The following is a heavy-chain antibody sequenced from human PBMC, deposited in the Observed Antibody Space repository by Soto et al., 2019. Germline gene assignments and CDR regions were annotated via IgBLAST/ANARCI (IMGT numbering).Heavy chain of an antibody. D-gene: IGHD3-10*01. Sequence: ASVKVSCKASGYTSTSYAMHWVRQAPGQRLEWMGWINAGNGNTKYSQKFQGRVTITRDTSASTAYMELSSLRSEDTAVYYCARDQRGNYYGSGSYGSFAFDIWGQGTMVTVSS. CDR2: INAGNGNT. V-gene: IGHV1-3*01. J-gene: IGHJ3*02. CDR1: GYTSTSYA. CDR3: ARDQRGNYYGSGSYGSFAFDI.